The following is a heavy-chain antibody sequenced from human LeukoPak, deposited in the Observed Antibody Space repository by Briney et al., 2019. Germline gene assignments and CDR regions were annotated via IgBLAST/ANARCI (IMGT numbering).Heavy chain of an antibody. V-gene: IGHV3-23*01. J-gene: IGHJ4*02. Sequence: GGSLRLSCAASGFIFSRYDMNWVRQAPGKGLEWVAGISASGGNTYYADSLKGRFTISRDNSKETLYLQMNSLRAEDTAVYYCARGEDGYNFDYWGQGTLVTVSS. CDR1: GFIFSRYD. CDR3: ARGEDGYNFDY. CDR2: ISASGGNT. D-gene: IGHD5-24*01.